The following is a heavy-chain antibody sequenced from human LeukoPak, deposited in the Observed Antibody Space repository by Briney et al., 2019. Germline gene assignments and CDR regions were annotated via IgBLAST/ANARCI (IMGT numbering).Heavy chain of an antibody. D-gene: IGHD2/OR15-2a*01. J-gene: IGHJ5*02. V-gene: IGHV4-4*07. CDR2: FYSSGST. CDR3: ARDFSSKNWFDT. Sequence: KPSETLSLTCTVFGGSITTYSWSWILQPAGRGLEWIGRFYSSGSTDYNPSLKSRVTMSVDTSKNQVSLKLSSVTAADTAIYYCARDFSSKNWFDTWGQGTLVTVSS. CDR1: GGSITTYS.